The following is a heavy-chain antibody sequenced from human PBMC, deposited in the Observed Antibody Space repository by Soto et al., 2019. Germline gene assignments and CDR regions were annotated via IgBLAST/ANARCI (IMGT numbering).Heavy chain of an antibody. CDR1: GYSLTSYW. Sequence: PGESLKISCQGSGYSLTSYWIGWVRQMPGKGLEWMGIIYPGDSDTRYSPSFQGHVTISVDKSISTAYVQWSSLKASDSAIYYCFRGGVTSRTFDYWGQGTLVTVSS. V-gene: IGHV5-51*01. CDR3: FRGGVTSRTFDY. J-gene: IGHJ4*02. CDR2: IYPGDSDT. D-gene: IGHD3-16*01.